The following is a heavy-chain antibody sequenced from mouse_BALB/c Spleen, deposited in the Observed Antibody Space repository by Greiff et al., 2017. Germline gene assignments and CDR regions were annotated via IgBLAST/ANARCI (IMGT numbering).Heavy chain of an antibody. CDR2: INPSTGYT. D-gene: IGHD2-4*01. CDR1: GYTFTSYW. CDR3: VRKNYDYDGYAMDY. V-gene: IGHV1-7*01. J-gene: IGHJ4*01. Sequence: QVQLQQSGAELAKPGASVKMSCKASGYTFTSYWMHWVKQRPGQGLEWIGYINPSTGYTEYNQKFKDKATLTADKSSSTAYMQLSSLTSEDSAVYYCVRKNYDYDGYAMDYWGQGTSVTVSS.